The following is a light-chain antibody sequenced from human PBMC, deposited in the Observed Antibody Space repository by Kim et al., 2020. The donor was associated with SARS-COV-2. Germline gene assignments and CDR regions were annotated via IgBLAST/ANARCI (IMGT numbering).Light chain of an antibody. Sequence: GKTVTISCTRSSGNIASNFVQWYQQRPGSSPTIVIYEDYQRPSGVPDRFAGSIDRSANSASLTISGLKTEDEADYYCQSYDATKQVFGGGTQLTVL. J-gene: IGLJ3*02. CDR2: EDY. CDR3: QSYDATKQV. V-gene: IGLV6-57*01. CDR1: SGNIASNF.